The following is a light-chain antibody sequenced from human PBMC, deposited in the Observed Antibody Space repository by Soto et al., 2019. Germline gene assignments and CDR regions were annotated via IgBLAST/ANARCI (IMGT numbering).Light chain of an antibody. Sequence: DFQMTQSPSTLSASVGDRVTITCRASQSISTWLAWYQQKPGKAPNLLIYDASTLESGVPSRFSGIGSGTEITLTISSLPPDDFATYFCQQYKVYSTFGQGTKVEIK. V-gene: IGKV1-5*01. J-gene: IGKJ1*01. CDR2: DAS. CDR1: QSISTW. CDR3: QQYKVYST.